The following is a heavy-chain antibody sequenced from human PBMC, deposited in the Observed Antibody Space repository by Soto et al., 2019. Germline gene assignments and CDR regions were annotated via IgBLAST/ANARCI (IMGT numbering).Heavy chain of an antibody. CDR2: IYYSGST. D-gene: IGHD3-10*01. CDR1: GGSISSGDYY. V-gene: IGHV4-30-4*01. J-gene: IGHJ5*02. Sequence: PSETLSLTCTVSGGSISSGDYYWSWIRLPPGKGLEWIGYIYYSGSTYYNPSLKSRVTISVDTSKNQFSLKLSSVTAADTAVYYCARARAVLNWFDPWGQGTLVTVSS. CDR3: ARARAVLNWFDP.